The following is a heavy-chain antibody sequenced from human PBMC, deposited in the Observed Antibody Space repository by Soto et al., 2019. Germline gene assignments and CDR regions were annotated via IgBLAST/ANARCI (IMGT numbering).Heavy chain of an antibody. V-gene: IGHV4-4*02. CDR1: GGSISSSNW. D-gene: IGHD5-12*01. Sequence: PSETLSLTCAVSGGSISSSNWWSWVRQPPGKGLEWIGEIYHSGSTNYNPSLKSRVTISVDKSKNQFSLKLSSVTAADTAVYYCARVKFVATPQRSGYYYYGMDVWGQGTTVTVSS. CDR2: IYHSGST. CDR3: ARVKFVATPQRSGYYYYGMDV. J-gene: IGHJ6*02.